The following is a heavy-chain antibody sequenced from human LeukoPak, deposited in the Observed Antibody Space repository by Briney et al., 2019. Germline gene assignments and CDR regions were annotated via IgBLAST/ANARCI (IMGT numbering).Heavy chain of an antibody. CDR2: IYSGGST. J-gene: IGHJ3*02. Sequence: GGSLRLSCAASGFTVSSNYMSWVRQAPGKGLEWVSVIYSGGSTYYADSVKGRFTISRDNSKNTLYLQMNSLRAEDTAVYYCAKDNDISEAFDIWGQGTMVTVSS. CDR3: AKDNDISEAFDI. CDR1: GFTVSSNY. V-gene: IGHV3-66*01. D-gene: IGHD3-9*01.